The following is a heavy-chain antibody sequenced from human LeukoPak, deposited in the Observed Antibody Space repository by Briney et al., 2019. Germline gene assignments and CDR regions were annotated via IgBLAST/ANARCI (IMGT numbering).Heavy chain of an antibody. J-gene: IGHJ2*01. CDR1: GGSISSYY. Sequence: SETLSLTCTVSGGSISSYYWSWIRQPAGKGLEWIGRIYTSGSTNYNPSLKSRVTMSVDTSKNQFSLKLSSVTAADTAVYYCVRDSPYSSGWYRFFDLWGRGTLVTVTS. V-gene: IGHV4-4*07. CDR2: IYTSGST. D-gene: IGHD6-19*01. CDR3: VRDSPYSSGWYRFFDL.